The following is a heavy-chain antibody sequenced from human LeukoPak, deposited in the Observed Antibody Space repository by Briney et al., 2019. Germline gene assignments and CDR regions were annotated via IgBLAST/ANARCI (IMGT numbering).Heavy chain of an antibody. CDR2: ISSSSSYI. CDR3: ARAPARARLDY. Sequence: TGGSLRLSCAASGFTFSSYSMNWVRQAPGKGLEWVSSISSSSSYIYYADSVKGRFTISRDNAKSSLYLQMNSLRAEDTAVYYCARAPARARLDYWGQGTLVTVSS. V-gene: IGHV3-21*01. D-gene: IGHD6-6*01. CDR1: GFTFSSYS. J-gene: IGHJ4*02.